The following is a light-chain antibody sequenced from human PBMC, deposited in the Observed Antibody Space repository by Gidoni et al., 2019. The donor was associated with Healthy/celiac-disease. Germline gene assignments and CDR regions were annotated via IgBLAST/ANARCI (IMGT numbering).Light chain of an antibody. CDR1: QSVSSSY. CDR2: GAS. Sequence: EIVLTQSPGTLSLSPGERATLYCRASQSVSSSYLAWYQQKPGQAPRLRSYGASSRATGIPDRFSGSGSGTDFTLTISRLEPEDFAVYYCQQYGSSPPYTFGQGTKLEIK. V-gene: IGKV3-20*01. J-gene: IGKJ2*01. CDR3: QQYGSSPPYT.